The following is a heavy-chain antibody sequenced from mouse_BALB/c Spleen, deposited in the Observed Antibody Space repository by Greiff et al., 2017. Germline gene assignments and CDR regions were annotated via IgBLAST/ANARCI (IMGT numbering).Heavy chain of an antibody. D-gene: IGHD1-1*01. CDR3: SRQYYPRYCFAY. CDR2: IDPANGNT. V-gene: IGHV14-3*02. J-gene: IGHJ2*01. CDR1: GFNFKDNY. Sequence: VQLQQSGAELVKPGASVKLSCTASGFNFKDNYMHWVKQRPEQGLEWIGRIDPANGNTKYDPKFQGKATITADTSSNTAYLQLSSLTSEDTAVYYLSRQYYPRYCFAYWGQGTTLTVSS.